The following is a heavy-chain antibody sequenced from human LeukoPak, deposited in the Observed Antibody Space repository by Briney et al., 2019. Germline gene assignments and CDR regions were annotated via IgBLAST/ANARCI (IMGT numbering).Heavy chain of an antibody. V-gene: IGHV3-33*06. D-gene: IGHD1-26*01. CDR2: IWYDGSNK. J-gene: IGHJ4*02. CDR3: AKDRSWAATTTRLYSFAY. Sequence: GGSLRLSCTASGFTFSTYGIHWVRQAPGKGLEWVALIWYDGSNKYYADSVKGRFTISRDNSKNTLYLQMSSLRGEDTAVYYCAKDRSWAATTTRLYSFAYWGQGTLVTVSS. CDR1: GFTFSTYG.